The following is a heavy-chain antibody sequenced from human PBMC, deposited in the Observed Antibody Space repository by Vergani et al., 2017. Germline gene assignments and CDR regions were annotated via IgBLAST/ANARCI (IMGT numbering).Heavy chain of an antibody. Sequence: QVQLVESGGGVVQPGRSLRLSCAASGFTFSSYGMHWVRQAPGKGLEWVAVISYDGSNKYYADSVKGRFTISRDNSKNTLYLQMNSLRAEDTAVYYCAKERDYYDSSCDYWGQGTTVTVSS. J-gene: IGHJ4*03. V-gene: IGHV3-30*18. D-gene: IGHD3-22*01. CDR1: GFTFSSYG. CDR2: ISYDGSNK. CDR3: AKERDYYDSSCDY.